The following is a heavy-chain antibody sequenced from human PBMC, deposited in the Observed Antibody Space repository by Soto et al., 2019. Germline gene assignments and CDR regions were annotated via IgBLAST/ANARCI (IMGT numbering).Heavy chain of an antibody. CDR2: ISSSSSTI. CDR3: ANEYGMDV. Sequence: GSLRLSGAASGXTFSSSRMNWVRQAPGKGLEWVSYISSSSSTIYYADSVKGRFTIYRDNAKNSMYLKMNSLTDEDTAVYYCANEYGMDVWGQGTTATVS. J-gene: IGHJ6*02. CDR1: GXTFSSSR. V-gene: IGHV3-48*02.